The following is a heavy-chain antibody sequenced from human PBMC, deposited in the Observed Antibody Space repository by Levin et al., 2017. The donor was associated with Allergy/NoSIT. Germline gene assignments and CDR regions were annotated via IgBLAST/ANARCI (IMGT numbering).Heavy chain of an antibody. CDR3: ARPRYSSGWFDFDY. D-gene: IGHD6-19*01. CDR2: IYYSGNT. Sequence: SQTLSLTCSVSGGSISSRNDCWGWIRQPPGKGLEWIGSIYYSGNTYYNPSLKSRVTISVDTSKNQFSLKLRSVTAADTAVYYCARPRYSSGWFDFDYWGQGTLVTVSS. V-gene: IGHV4-39*01. CDR1: GGSISSRNDC. J-gene: IGHJ4*02.